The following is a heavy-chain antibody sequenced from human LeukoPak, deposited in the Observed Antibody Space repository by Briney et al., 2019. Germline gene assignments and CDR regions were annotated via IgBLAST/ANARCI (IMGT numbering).Heavy chain of an antibody. CDR2: ISGSDGST. V-gene: IGHV3-23*01. D-gene: IGHD6-19*01. CDR1: GFTFSSYG. Sequence: GGSLRLSCAASGFTFSSYGMSWVRQAPGKGLEWVSAISGSDGSTYYADSVKGRFTISRDNSKNTLYLQMNSLRAEDTAVYYCAKCRSIAVAVSDWFDPWGQGTLVTVSS. J-gene: IGHJ5*02. CDR3: AKCRSIAVAVSDWFDP.